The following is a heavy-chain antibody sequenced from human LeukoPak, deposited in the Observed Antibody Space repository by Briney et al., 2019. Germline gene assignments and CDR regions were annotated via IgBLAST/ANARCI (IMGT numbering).Heavy chain of an antibody. CDR2: IKEDGSEK. CDR3: VRDKASGSSYGSSFHF. J-gene: IGHJ3*01. V-gene: IGHV3-7*01. Sequence: GGSLRLSCAASGFIFNNYWMSWVRQGPGKGLEWVATIKEDGSEKYYVDSVKGRFTISRDNAKNSLYLQMDSLGVEDTALYYCVRDKASGSSYGSSFHFWGQGTMVIVSS. D-gene: IGHD1-26*01. CDR1: GFIFNNYW.